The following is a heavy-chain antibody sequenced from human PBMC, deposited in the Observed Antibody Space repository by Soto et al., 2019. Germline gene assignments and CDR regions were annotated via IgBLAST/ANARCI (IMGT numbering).Heavy chain of an antibody. Sequence: GGSLRLSCAASGFTFSNAWMNWVRQAPGKGLEWVGRIKSKTDGGTTDYAAPVKGRFTISRDDSKNTLYLQMNSLKTEDTAVYYCTTDRTADTAMVSRDYYYGMDVWGQGTTVTVSS. CDR3: TTDRTADTAMVSRDYYYGMDV. CDR2: IKSKTDGGTT. V-gene: IGHV3-15*07. D-gene: IGHD5-18*01. CDR1: GFTFSNAW. J-gene: IGHJ6*02.